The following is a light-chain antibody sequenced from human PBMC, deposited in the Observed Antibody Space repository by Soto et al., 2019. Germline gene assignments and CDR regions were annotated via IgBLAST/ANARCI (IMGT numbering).Light chain of an antibody. CDR2: EVS. Sequence: QSALTQPPXASXXPGXXXTXXCXXTSXXVGGYNYVSWYQQHPGKAPKPMIYEVSKRPSGVPDRFSGSKSGNTASLTVSGLQAEDEADYYCSSYAASNNLGVFGGGTKLTVL. J-gene: IGLJ2*01. V-gene: IGLV2-8*01. CDR1: SXXVGGYNY. CDR3: SSYAASNNLGV.